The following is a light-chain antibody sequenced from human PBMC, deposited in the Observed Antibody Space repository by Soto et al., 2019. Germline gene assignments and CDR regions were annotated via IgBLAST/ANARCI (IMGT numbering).Light chain of an antibody. CDR1: HSVDTSN. J-gene: IGKJ5*01. V-gene: IGKV3D-15*01. Sequence: EVELTQSPATLSLSPGERATLSCRASHSVDTSNVAWYQQRPGQAPRVLIYGASNRAAGIPDRFSGSGSGTDFTLSIRSLQSEDFAVYYCKQYKEWPPFTFGQGTRREIK. CDR2: GAS. CDR3: KQYKEWPPFT.